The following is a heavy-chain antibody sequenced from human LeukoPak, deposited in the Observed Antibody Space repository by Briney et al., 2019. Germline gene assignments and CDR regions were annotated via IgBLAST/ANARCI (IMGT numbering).Heavy chain of an antibody. Sequence: GASVKVSCKASGYTFTGYYMHWVRQAPGQGLEWMGWINPNSGGTNYAQKFQGRVTMTRDTSTSTVYMELSSLRSEDTAVYYCARTPLSGPTVVTGYFQHWGQGTLVTVSS. CDR1: GYTFTGYY. V-gene: IGHV1-2*02. CDR3: ARTPLSGPTVVTGYFQH. J-gene: IGHJ1*01. D-gene: IGHD4-23*01. CDR2: INPNSGGT.